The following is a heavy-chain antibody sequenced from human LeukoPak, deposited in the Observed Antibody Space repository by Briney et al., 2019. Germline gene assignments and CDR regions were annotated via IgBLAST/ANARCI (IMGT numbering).Heavy chain of an antibody. D-gene: IGHD6-13*01. J-gene: IGHJ5*02. CDR3: ARDSGYSSSWTNWSDP. Sequence: PSQTLSLTCTVSGGSISSGDYYWSWIRQPPGKGLEWIGYIYYSGSTYYNPSLKSRVAISVDTSKNQFSLKLSSVTAADTAVYYCARDSGYSSSWTNWSDPWGQGTLVTVSS. CDR1: GGSISSGDYY. CDR2: IYYSGST. V-gene: IGHV4-30-4*01.